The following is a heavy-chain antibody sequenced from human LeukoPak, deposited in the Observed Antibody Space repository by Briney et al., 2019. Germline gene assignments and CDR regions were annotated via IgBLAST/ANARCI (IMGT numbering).Heavy chain of an antibody. V-gene: IGHV3-74*01. Sequence: GGSLRLSCAASGFTFSSYWMHWVRQAPGKGLVWVSRINSDGSSTSYADSAKGRFTISRDNAKNTLYLQMNSLRAEDTAVYYCARSSPPYYYDSSGYYGFDIWGQGTMVTVSS. J-gene: IGHJ3*02. CDR1: GFTFSSYW. D-gene: IGHD3-22*01. CDR2: INSDGSST. CDR3: ARSSPPYYYDSSGYYGFDI.